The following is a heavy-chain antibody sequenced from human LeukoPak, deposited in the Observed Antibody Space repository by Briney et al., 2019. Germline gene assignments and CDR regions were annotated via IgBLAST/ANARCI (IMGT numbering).Heavy chain of an antibody. Sequence: ASVKVSCKASGYTFSSYFMYWVRQAPGQGLEWMGLINPRGGTTRYAQKFQGRVTITADKSTSTAYMELSSLRSEDTAVYYCARHYYEDAFDIWGQGTMVTVSS. CDR2: INPRGGTT. CDR1: GYTFSSYF. CDR3: ARHYYEDAFDI. J-gene: IGHJ3*02. V-gene: IGHV1-46*01. D-gene: IGHD3-22*01.